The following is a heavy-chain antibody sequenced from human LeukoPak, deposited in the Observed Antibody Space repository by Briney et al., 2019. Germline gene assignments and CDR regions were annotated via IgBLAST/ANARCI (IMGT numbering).Heavy chain of an antibody. CDR1: GYTFTTYG. J-gene: IGHJ4*02. D-gene: IGHD3-10*01. V-gene: IGHV1-18*01. Sequence: GASVKVSCKASGYTFTTYGISWVRQAPGQGLEWMGWITTYSGNTYYAQKLQGRVTMTTDTSTSTAYMELRSLRSDDTAVYYCARDLLLWFGELSGDSDYWGQGTLVTVSS. CDR2: ITTYSGNT. CDR3: ARDLLLWFGELSGDSDY.